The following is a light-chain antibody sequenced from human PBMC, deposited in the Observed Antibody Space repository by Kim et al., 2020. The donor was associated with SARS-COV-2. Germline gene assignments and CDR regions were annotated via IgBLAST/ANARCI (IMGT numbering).Light chain of an antibody. CDR3: QAWDSSTWV. Sequence: GSPRQTASITCSGDKVGDKYACWSQQKPGQSPVLVIYQDSKRPSGIPERFSGSNSGNTATLTISGTQAMDEADYYCQAWDSSTWVFGGGTQLTVL. J-gene: IGLJ3*02. CDR2: QDS. CDR1: KVGDKY. V-gene: IGLV3-1*01.